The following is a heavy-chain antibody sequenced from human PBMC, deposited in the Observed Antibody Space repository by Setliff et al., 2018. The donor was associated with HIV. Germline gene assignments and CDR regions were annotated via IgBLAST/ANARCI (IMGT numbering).Heavy chain of an antibody. CDR1: GYTFSNYD. Sequence: GASVKVSCKASGYTFSNYDINWVRQATGQGLEWVGWMNPNSGNTGYAQKFQGRVAMTADTSTNNVHMYLSSLRSEDTAIYYCARGDGGVDYWGQGTLVTVSS. J-gene: IGHJ4*02. D-gene: IGHD3-10*01. CDR3: ARGDGGVDY. V-gene: IGHV1-8*01. CDR2: MNPNSGNT.